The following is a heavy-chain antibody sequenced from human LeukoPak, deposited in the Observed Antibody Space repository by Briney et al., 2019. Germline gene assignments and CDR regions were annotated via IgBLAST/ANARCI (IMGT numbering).Heavy chain of an antibody. CDR2: IYYSGRT. J-gene: IGHJ4*02. CDR1: GGSISSSSYY. CDR3: ASAFTMTVAVL. V-gene: IGHV4-39*01. Sequence: KTSETLSLTCTVSGGSISSSSYYWGWIRQPPGKGLEWIGSIYYSGRTYYNPSLKSRVTISVDTSKNQFSLKLSSVTAADTAVYYCASAFTMTVAVLWGQGTLAIVSS. D-gene: IGHD3-22*01.